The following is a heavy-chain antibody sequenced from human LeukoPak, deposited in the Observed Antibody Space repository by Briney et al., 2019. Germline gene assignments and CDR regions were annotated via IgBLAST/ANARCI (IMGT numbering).Heavy chain of an antibody. V-gene: IGHV3-9*01. Sequence: GGSLRLSCAASGFTFSSYWIHWVRQAPGKGLEWVSGISWNSGMIGYADSVKGRFTISRDNAKNSLYLQMNSLRAEDTALYYCAKERGKPGIAAAGEFDPWGQGTLVTVSS. J-gene: IGHJ5*02. CDR1: GFTFSSYW. CDR3: AKERGKPGIAAAGEFDP. D-gene: IGHD6-13*01. CDR2: ISWNSGMI.